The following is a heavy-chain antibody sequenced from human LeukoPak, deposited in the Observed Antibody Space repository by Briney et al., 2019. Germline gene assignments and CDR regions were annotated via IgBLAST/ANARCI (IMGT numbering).Heavy chain of an antibody. CDR2: INHSGST. CDR1: GGSFSGYY. CDR3: AGGSRGTGMDV. J-gene: IGHJ6*02. V-gene: IGHV4-34*01. Sequence: TPSETLSLTCAVYGGSFSGYYWSWIRQPPGKGLEWIGEINHSGSTNYNPSLKSRVTISVDMSKNQFSLKLSSVTAADTAVYYCAGGSRGTGMDVWGQGTTVTVSS. D-gene: IGHD3-16*01.